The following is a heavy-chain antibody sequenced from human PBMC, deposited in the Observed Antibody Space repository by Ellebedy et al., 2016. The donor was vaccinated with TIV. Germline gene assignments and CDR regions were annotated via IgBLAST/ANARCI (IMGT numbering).Heavy chain of an antibody. CDR1: GFTFDDFA. J-gene: IGHJ1*01. CDR2: ISWDSNYI. V-gene: IGHV3-9*01. D-gene: IGHD3-10*01. CDR3: AKAQYGSGSYHAIQH. Sequence: SLKISCAASGFTFDDFAMHWVRQAPGKGLEWVSGISWDSNYIGYADSVKGRFTISRDNAENSLFLQMNSLRVDDTALYYCAKAQYGSGSYHAIQHWGQGTLVTVSS.